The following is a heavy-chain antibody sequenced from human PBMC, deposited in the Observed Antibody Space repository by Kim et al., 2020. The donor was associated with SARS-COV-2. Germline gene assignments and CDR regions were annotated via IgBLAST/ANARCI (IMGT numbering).Heavy chain of an antibody. V-gene: IGHV3-30*18. J-gene: IGHJ5*02. Sequence: GGSLRLSCAASGFTFSSYGMHWVRQAPGKGLEWVAVKSYDGSNKYYADSVKGRFTISRDNSKNTLYLQMNSLRAEDTAVYYCAKKVAGYSSSWNWFDPWGQGTLVTVSS. CDR1: GFTFSSYG. D-gene: IGHD6-13*01. CDR2: KSYDGSNK. CDR3: AKKVAGYSSSWNWFDP.